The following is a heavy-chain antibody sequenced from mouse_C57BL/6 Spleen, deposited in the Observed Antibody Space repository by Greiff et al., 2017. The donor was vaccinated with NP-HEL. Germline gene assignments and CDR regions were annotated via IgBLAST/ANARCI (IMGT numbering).Heavy chain of an antibody. J-gene: IGHJ3*01. CDR3: ARFDDYDAVVAY. Sequence: QVQLQQPGTELVKPGASVKLSCKASGYTFTSYWMHWVKQRPGQGLEWIGNINPSTGGTNYNEKFKSKATLTVDKSSSTAYMQLSSLTSADAAVYYCARFDDYDAVVAYWGQGTLVTVSA. CDR2: INPSTGGT. V-gene: IGHV1-53*01. D-gene: IGHD2-4*01. CDR1: GYTFTSYW.